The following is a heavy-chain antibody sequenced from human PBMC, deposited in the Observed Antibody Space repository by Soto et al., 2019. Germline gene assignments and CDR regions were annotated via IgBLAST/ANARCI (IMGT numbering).Heavy chain of an antibody. D-gene: IGHD2-21*02. J-gene: IGHJ4*02. Sequence: LSLTCTVSGGSISSGDYYWSWIRQPPGKGLEWIGYIYYSGSTYYNPSLKSRVTISVDTSKNQFSLKLSSVTAADTAVYYCAREASLGGGDSIFDYWGQGTLVTVSS. CDR2: IYYSGST. CDR1: GGSISSGDYY. CDR3: AREASLGGGDSIFDY. V-gene: IGHV4-30-4*01.